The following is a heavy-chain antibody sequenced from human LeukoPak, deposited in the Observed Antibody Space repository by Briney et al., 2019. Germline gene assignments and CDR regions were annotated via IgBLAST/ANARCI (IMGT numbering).Heavy chain of an antibody. CDR3: ARGPYGDYLSWFDL. CDR2: INHSGST. Sequence: SETLSLTCAVYGGSFSGYYWSWIRQPPGKGLEWIGEINHSGSTNYNPSLKSRVTISVDTSKNQFSLKLSSVTAADTAVYYCARGPYGDYLSWFDLWGQGTLVTVSS. D-gene: IGHD4-17*01. CDR1: GGSFSGYY. J-gene: IGHJ5*02. V-gene: IGHV4-34*01.